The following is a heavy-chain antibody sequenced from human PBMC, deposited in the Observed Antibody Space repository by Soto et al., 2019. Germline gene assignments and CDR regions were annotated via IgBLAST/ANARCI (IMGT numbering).Heavy chain of an antibody. V-gene: IGHV3-48*01. D-gene: IGHD2-2*01. Sequence: EVQLVESGGGLEQPGGSLRLSCAASGFTFSSYSMNWVRQAPGKGLEWISYISSSSSTIFYADSVKGRFTISRDNAKNSLVLQMNSLKAGETAGYYWSKPAGYCRSSSCKGGDAFDIWGQGTMVTVSS. CDR3: SKPAGYCRSSSCKGGDAFDI. J-gene: IGHJ3*02. CDR2: ISSSSSTI. CDR1: GFTFSSYS.